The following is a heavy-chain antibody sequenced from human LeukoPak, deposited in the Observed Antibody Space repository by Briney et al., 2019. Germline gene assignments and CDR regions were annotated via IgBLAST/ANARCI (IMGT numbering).Heavy chain of an antibody. CDR1: GGTFSSYA. J-gene: IGHJ6*02. V-gene: IGHV3-23*01. D-gene: IGHD6-19*01. CDR2: ISGSGGST. Sequence: GASVKVSCKASGGTFSSYAISWVRQAPGKGLEWVSAISGSGGSTYYADSVKGRFTISRDNSKNTLYLQMNSLRAEDTAVYYCAKGGLDPSYYYYGMDVWGQGTTVTVSS. CDR3: AKGGLDPSYYYYGMDV.